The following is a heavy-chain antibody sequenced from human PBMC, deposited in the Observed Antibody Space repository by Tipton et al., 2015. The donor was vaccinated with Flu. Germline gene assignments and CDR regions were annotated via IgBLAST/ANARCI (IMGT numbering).Heavy chain of an antibody. D-gene: IGHD2-8*02. CDR3: ARDWDRVTLVQYHGMDV. V-gene: IGHV1-18*01. CDR1: GYTFTNYG. Sequence: QLVQSGAEVKKPGASVKVSCKASGYTFTNYGLSWVRQAPGQGLEWMAWISGHNGDTNYAQKFQGRVTMTTDTSTSTVYMELRSLTSDDTAGYYCARDWDRVTLVQYHGMDVWGQGTTVTVS. CDR2: ISGHNGDT. J-gene: IGHJ6*02.